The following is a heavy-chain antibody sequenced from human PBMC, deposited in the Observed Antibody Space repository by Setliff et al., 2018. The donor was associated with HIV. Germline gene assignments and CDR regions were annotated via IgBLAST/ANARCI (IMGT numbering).Heavy chain of an antibody. CDR1: GFTFSNAW. CDR3: AVVVGGYAYSSSWYFHY. Sequence: SGGSLRLSCAASGFTFSNAWMSRVRQAPGKGLEWVGHIKSKIDGETTDYAAPVKGRITISRDDSKNTLSLQMNSLKTEDTAVYYCAVVVGGYAYSSSWYFHYWGQGTLVTVSS. V-gene: IGHV3-15*01. CDR2: IKSKIDGETT. J-gene: IGHJ4*02. D-gene: IGHD6-13*01.